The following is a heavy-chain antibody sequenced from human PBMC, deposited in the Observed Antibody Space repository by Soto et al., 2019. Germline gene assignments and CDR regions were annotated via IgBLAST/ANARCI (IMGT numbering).Heavy chain of an antibody. Sequence: QVQLVESGGGVVQPGRSLRLSCAAFGFTFSSHGMHWVRQTPGKGLEWVALMSSDGSIKNYADSVKDRFTISRDNSKNMLYLQMNSLRAEDTAVYYCAKRGFCSSSKRYSQHFDHWGQGTLVTVAS. D-gene: IGHD2-2*01. J-gene: IGHJ5*02. CDR3: AKRGFCSSSKRYSQHFDH. V-gene: IGHV3-30*18. CDR2: MSSDGSIK. CDR1: GFTFSSHG.